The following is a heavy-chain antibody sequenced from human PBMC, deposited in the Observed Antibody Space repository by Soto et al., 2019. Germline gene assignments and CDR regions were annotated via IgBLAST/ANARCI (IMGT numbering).Heavy chain of an antibody. CDR1: GFTFSNYG. Sequence: ASVKVSCKASGFTFSNYGLNWVRQAPGQGLEWMGWVSANNGHTNYAQNLQGRVSMTTDTSTSTAYMELRGLTFDDTAVYYCARDIESVTAKHFFYYYAMDVWGQGTSVTVSS. V-gene: IGHV1-18*01. CDR3: ARDIESVTAKHFFYYYAMDV. CDR2: VSANNGHT. D-gene: IGHD2-8*01. J-gene: IGHJ6*02.